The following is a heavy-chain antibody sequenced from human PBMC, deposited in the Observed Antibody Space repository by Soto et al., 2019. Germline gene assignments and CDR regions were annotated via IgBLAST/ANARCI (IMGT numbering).Heavy chain of an antibody. CDR3: AGTEGAGTGDFDY. J-gene: IGHJ4*02. CDR2: IIPILGIA. CDR1: GGTFSSYT. D-gene: IGHD6-19*01. V-gene: IGHV1-69*02. Sequence: QVQLVQSGAEVKKPRSSVKVSCKASGGTFSSYTISWVRQAPGQGLEWMGRIIPILGIANYAQKFQGRVTITADKSTSTAYMELSSLRSEDTAVYYCAGTEGAGTGDFDYWGQGTLVTVSS.